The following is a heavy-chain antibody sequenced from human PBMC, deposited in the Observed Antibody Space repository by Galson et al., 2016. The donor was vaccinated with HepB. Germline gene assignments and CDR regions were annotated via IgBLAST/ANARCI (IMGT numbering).Heavy chain of an antibody. CDR2: INWKGETS. Sequence: SLRLSCAASGFTFDDYGMSWVRQVPGKGLEWVSAINWKGETSVYVDSVKGRFIIYRDKKSLHLQMNDLRVGDTALYFCTRRATSDWSNDVFDIWGQGTMVTVSS. J-gene: IGHJ3*02. D-gene: IGHD6-19*01. V-gene: IGHV3-20*04. CDR1: GFTFDDYG. CDR3: TRRATSDWSNDVFDI.